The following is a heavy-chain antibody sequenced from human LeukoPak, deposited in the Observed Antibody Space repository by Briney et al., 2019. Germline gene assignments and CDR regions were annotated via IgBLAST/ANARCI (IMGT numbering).Heavy chain of an antibody. CDR3: SSPGYSSGWYYFDY. Sequence: GGSLRLSCAASGFTFSSYGMHWVRQAPGKGLEWVAFIRYDGRNKYYADSVKGRFTISRDNSKNTLYLQMNSLRAEDTAVYYCSSPGYSSGWYYFDYWGQGTLVTVSS. CDR1: GFTFSSYG. CDR2: IRYDGRNK. V-gene: IGHV3-30*02. D-gene: IGHD6-19*01. J-gene: IGHJ4*02.